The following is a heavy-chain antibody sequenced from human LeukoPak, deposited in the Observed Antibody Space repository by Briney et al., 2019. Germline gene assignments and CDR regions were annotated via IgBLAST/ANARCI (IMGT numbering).Heavy chain of an antibody. CDR3: ARGSGVVATITFRDY. J-gene: IGHJ4*02. CDR2: ISGYNGNT. D-gene: IGHD5-12*01. V-gene: IGHV1-18*01. CDR1: GYTFTSYS. Sequence: ASVKVSCKTSGYTFTSYSINWVRQAPGQGLEWMGWISGYNGNTNYAQKLQGRVTMTTDTSTSTAYMELRSLRSDDTAVYYCARGSGVVATITFRDYWGQGTLVTVSS.